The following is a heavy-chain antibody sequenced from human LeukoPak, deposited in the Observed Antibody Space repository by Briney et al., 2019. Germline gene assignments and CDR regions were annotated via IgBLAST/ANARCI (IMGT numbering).Heavy chain of an antibody. CDR3: AKGGASSSWYNGHFDY. CDR1: GFTFSSYG. Sequence: GGSLRLSCAASGFTFSSYGMHWVRQAPGKGLEWVAVISYDGSNKYYADSVKGRFTISRDNSKNTLYLQMNSLRAEDTAVYYCAKGGASSSWYNGHFDYWGQGTLVTVSS. CDR2: ISYDGSNK. D-gene: IGHD6-13*01. J-gene: IGHJ4*02. V-gene: IGHV3-30*18.